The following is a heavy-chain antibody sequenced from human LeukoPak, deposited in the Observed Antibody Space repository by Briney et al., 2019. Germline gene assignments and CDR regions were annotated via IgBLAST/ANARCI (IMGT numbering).Heavy chain of an antibody. CDR2: IYYSGST. CDR3: AGVEILGRWPGAFDI. V-gene: IGHV4-59*01. CDR1: GGSISVDY. Sequence: PLETPCLTSAVSGGSISVDYSGCIPDRPGRGRWCSGYIYYSGSTNYHPSLKSRVPKSVDTSKNQFSLKLSSVTAADTAVYYCAGVEILGRWPGAFDIWGQGTMVTVSS. J-gene: IGHJ3*02. D-gene: IGHD4-23*01.